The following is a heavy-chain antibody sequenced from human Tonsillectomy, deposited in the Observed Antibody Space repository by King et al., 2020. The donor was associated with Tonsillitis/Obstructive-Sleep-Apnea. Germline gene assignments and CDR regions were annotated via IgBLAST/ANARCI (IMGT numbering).Heavy chain of an antibody. J-gene: IGHJ6*03. CDR3: ARGASDLGPYYMDV. Sequence: QLVQSGAEVKKPGASVKVSCKASGYTFTTYPMHWVRQAPGQRLEWMGWINAGNGNTKYSQKFQGRVTITRDTSASTAYMELSSLRSEDTAVYYCARGASDLGPYYMDVWGKGTTVTVSS. CDR2: INAGNGNT. V-gene: IGHV1-3*01. D-gene: IGHD3-3*01. CDR1: GYTFTTYP.